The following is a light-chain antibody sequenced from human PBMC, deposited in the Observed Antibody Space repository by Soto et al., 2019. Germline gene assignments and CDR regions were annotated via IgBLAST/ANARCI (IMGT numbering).Light chain of an antibody. Sequence: DIPITQSPSTLPASVGDRVTITCRASQSISSWLAWYQQKPGKAPKLLIYDASSLESGVPSRFSGSGSGTDFSLTISSLQPDDFATYYCQQYNSYSRWTFGQGTKVDIK. CDR1: QSISSW. J-gene: IGKJ1*01. CDR2: DAS. V-gene: IGKV1-5*01. CDR3: QQYNSYSRWT.